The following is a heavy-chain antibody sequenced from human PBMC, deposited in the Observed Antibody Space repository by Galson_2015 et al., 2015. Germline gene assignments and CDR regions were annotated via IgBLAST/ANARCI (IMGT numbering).Heavy chain of an antibody. CDR2: IYSGGST. J-gene: IGHJ3*02. CDR1: GFTVSSND. Sequence: SLRLSCAASGFTVSSNDMSWVRQAPGKGLEWVSVIYSGGSTYYADSVKGRFTISRDNSKNTLYLQMNSLRAEDTAVYYCASVYGDYVGFGAFDIWGQGTMVTVSS. CDR3: ASVYGDYVGFGAFDI. V-gene: IGHV3-53*01. D-gene: IGHD4-17*01.